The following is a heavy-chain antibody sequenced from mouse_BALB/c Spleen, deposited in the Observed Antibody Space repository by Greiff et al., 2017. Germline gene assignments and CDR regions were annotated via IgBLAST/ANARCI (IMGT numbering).Heavy chain of an antibody. CDR2: IFPGSGNT. D-gene: IGHD2-4*01. V-gene: IGHV1-66*01. J-gene: IGHJ3*01. CDR3: ARGGNYDYDLLFAY. Sequence: VQLQQSGPELVKPGASVKISCKASGYSFTSYYIHWVKQRPGQGLEWIGWIFPGSGNTKYNEKFKGKATLTADTSSSTAYMQLSSLTSEDSAVYFCARGGNYDYDLLFAYWGQGTLVTVSA. CDR1: GYSFTSYY.